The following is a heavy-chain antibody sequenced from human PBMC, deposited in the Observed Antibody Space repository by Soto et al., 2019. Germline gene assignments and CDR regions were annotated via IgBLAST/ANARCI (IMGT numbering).Heavy chain of an antibody. Sequence: GESLKISCKGSGYSFTSYWIGWVRQMPGKGLEWMGIIYPGDSDTRYSPSFQGQVTISADKSISTAYLQWSSLKASDTAMYYCARPHDYYHSSGYPWFDPWGQGTLVTVSS. CDR1: GYSFTSYW. V-gene: IGHV5-51*01. CDR2: IYPGDSDT. D-gene: IGHD3-22*01. J-gene: IGHJ5*02. CDR3: ARPHDYYHSSGYPWFDP.